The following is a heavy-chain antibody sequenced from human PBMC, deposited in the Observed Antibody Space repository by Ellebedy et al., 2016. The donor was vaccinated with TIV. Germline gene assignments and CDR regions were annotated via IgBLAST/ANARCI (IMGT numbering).Heavy chain of an antibody. CDR3: ARRIYGGNSGFDY. D-gene: IGHD4-23*01. V-gene: IGHV4-34*01. Sequence: SETLSLXCAVYGGSFSGYYWSWIRQPPGKGLEWIGEINHSGSTNYNPSLKSRVTISVDTSKNQFSLKLSSVTAADTAVYYCARRIYGGNSGFDYWGQGTLVTVSS. CDR1: GGSFSGYY. CDR2: INHSGST. J-gene: IGHJ4*02.